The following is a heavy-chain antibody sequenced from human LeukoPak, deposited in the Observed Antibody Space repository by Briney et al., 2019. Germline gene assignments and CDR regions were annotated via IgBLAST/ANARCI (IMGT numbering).Heavy chain of an antibody. CDR3: ARALSPYGDYVNDAFDI. CDR1: GGSISSYY. V-gene: IGHV4-59*01. J-gene: IGHJ3*02. D-gene: IGHD4-17*01. Sequence: SETLSLTCTVSGGSISSYYWSWIRQPPGKGLEWIGYIYYSGSTNYNPSLKSRVTISVDTSKNQFSLKLSSVTAADTAVHYCARALSPYGDYVNDAFDIWGQGTMVTVSS. CDR2: IYYSGST.